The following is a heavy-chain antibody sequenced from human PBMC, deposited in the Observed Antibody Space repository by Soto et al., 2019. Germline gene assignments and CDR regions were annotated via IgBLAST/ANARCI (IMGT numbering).Heavy chain of an antibody. Sequence: QVQLVESGGGLVKPGGSLRLSCAASGFTFSDYYMSWIRQAPGKGLEWVSYISSSSSYTNYADSVKGRFTISRDNAKNSLYLQMNSLRAEDTAVYYCARAVAGTKCRFDYWGQGTLVTVSS. CDR3: ARAVAGTKCRFDY. V-gene: IGHV3-11*06. J-gene: IGHJ4*02. CDR2: ISSSSSYT. D-gene: IGHD2-15*01. CDR1: GFTFSDYY.